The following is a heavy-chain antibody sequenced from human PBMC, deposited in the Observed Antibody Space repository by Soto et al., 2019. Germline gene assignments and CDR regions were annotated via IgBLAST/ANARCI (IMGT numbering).Heavy chain of an antibody. Sequence: ASVKVSCKAPADTFTSYYIHWVRQAPGHGLEWMGIINPNGGDTKYAQKFQGRVTMTTDTSTTTAYLELRSLRSDDTAVYYCARHHGPTTSENWFDPWGQGTLVTVSS. CDR2: INPNGGDT. D-gene: IGHD5-12*01. V-gene: IGHV1-46*01. J-gene: IGHJ5*02. CDR1: ADTFTSYY. CDR3: ARHHGPTTSENWFDP.